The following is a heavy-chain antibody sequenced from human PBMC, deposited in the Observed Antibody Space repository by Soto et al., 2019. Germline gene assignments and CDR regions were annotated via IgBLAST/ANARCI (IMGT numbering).Heavy chain of an antibody. J-gene: IGHJ3*02. CDR1: GFTFSSYS. CDR3: ARPDSPDAFDI. Sequence: GSLRLSCAATGFTFSSYSMNWVRQAPGKGLEWVSSISSSSSYIYYADSVKGRFTISRDNAKNSLYLQMNSLRAEDTAVYYCARPDSPDAFDIWGQGTMVTVSS. D-gene: IGHD2-15*01. CDR2: ISSSSSYI. V-gene: IGHV3-21*01.